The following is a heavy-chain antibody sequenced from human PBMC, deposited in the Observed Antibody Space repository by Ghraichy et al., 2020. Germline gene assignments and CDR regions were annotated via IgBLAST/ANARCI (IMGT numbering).Heavy chain of an antibody. D-gene: IGHD5-12*01. CDR1: GFTFSSYR. CDR2: INSDGSSI. Sequence: GGSLRLSCAASGFTFSSYRMHWVRQAPGKGLVWVSRINSDGSSISHADSVRGRFTISRDNAKNTLYLQMNSLRAEDTAVYYCARGGGWLRTDYWGQGTLVTVSS. J-gene: IGHJ4*02. V-gene: IGHV3-74*01. CDR3: ARGGGWLRTDY.